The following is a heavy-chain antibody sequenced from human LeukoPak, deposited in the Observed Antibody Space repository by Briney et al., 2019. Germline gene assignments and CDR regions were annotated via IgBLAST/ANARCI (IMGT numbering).Heavy chain of an antibody. D-gene: IGHD1-1*01. CDR2: IYYSGST. Sequence: PSETLSLTCTVSGGSISSSSYYWGWIRQPPGKGLEWIGSIYYSGSTYYNPSLKSRVTISVDTSKNQFSLKLSSVTAADTAVYYCARGHTGTPDLPAFDYWGQGTLVTVSS. CDR3: ARGHTGTPDLPAFDY. V-gene: IGHV4-39*07. CDR1: GGSISSSSYY. J-gene: IGHJ4*02.